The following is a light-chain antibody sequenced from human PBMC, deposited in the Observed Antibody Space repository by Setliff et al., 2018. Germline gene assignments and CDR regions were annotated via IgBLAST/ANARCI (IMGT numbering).Light chain of an antibody. Sequence: QSVLTQPASVSGSPGQSITIYCIGSSSDIGAYDYVAWYQQHPGKAPKLMIYDASHRPSGVSHRFSASKSGNTASLTISGLQVEDEADYYCSSYSTRTSLDVFGTGTKVTV. CDR2: DAS. J-gene: IGLJ1*01. CDR3: SSYSTRTSLDV. V-gene: IGLV2-14*03. CDR1: SSDIGAYDY.